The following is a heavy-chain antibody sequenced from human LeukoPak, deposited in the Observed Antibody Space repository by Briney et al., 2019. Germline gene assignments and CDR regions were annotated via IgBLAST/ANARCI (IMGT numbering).Heavy chain of an antibody. V-gene: IGHV4-59*01. CDR1: GVSISSYY. CDR2: IYYSGST. Sequence: PSETLSLTCTVAGVSISSYYWSWLRQPPGKGLEWVGYIYYSGSTNYNPSLKSRVTISVDTSKNQFSLKLSSVTAADTAVYYCARATGPYDFWSRSNWFDPWGQGNLVPVSS. CDR3: ARATGPYDFWSRSNWFDP. D-gene: IGHD3-3*01. J-gene: IGHJ5*02.